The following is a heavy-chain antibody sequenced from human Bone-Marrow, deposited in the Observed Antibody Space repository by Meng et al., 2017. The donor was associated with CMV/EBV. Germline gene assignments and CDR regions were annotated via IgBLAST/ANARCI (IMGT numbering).Heavy chain of an antibody. CDR1: SGSISSSSYY. CDR2: IYYSGST. J-gene: IGHJ6*02. Sequence: ESLKISCTVSSGSISSSSYYWGWIRQPPGKGLEWIGSIYYSGSTYYNPSLKSRVTISVDTSKNQFSLKLSSVTAADTAVYYCARTPIDGGYYGMDVWGQGTTATVSS. CDR3: ARTPIDGGYYGMDV. V-gene: IGHV4-39*07. D-gene: IGHD3-16*01.